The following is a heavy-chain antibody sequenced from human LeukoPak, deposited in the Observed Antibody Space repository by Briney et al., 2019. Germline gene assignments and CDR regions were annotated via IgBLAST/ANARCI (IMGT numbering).Heavy chain of an antibody. CDR2: ISAYNGNT. J-gene: IGHJ4*02. CDR1: GYTFTSYG. CDR3: ARDENPYSSSWYRAPHY. Sequence: ASVKVSCKASGYTFTSYGISWVRQAPGQGLEWMGWISAYNGNTNYAQKFQGRVTITADKSTSTAYMELSSLRSEDTAVYYCARDENPYSSSWYRAPHYWGQGTLVTVSS. D-gene: IGHD6-13*01. V-gene: IGHV1-18*01.